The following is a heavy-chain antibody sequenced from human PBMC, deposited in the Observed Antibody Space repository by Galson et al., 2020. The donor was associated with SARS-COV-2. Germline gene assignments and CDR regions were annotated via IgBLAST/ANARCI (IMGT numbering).Heavy chain of an antibody. D-gene: IGHD6-13*01. CDR3: ARDCIAAADCGMDV. V-gene: IGHV3-33*01. Sequence: GGSLRLSCAASAFTFSSYGMHWVRQAPGKGLESVAVIWYDGSNKYYAASVKGRFTISRDNSKNTLYLQMNSLRAEDAAVYYCARDCIAAADCGMDVWGQGTTVTVSS. CDR1: AFTFSSYG. J-gene: IGHJ6*02. CDR2: IWYDGSNK.